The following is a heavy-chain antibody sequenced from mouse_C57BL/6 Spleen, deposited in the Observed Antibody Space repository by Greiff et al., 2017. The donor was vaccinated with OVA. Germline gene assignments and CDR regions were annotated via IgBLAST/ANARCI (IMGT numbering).Heavy chain of an antibody. Sequence: VQLQQSGPELVKPGASVKISCKASGYTFTDYYMNWVKQSHGKSLEWIGDINPNNGGTSYNQKFKGKATLTVDKSSSTAYMELRSLTSEDSAVYYCARSTGGSYWYFDVWGTGTTVTVSS. CDR2: INPNNGGT. J-gene: IGHJ1*03. CDR3: ARSTGGSYWYFDV. D-gene: IGHD1-1*01. CDR1: GYTFTDYY. V-gene: IGHV1-26*01.